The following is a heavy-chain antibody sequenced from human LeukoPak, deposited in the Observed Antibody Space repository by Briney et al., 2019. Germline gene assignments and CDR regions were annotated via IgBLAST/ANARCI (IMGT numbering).Heavy chain of an antibody. J-gene: IGHJ4*02. D-gene: IGHD6-19*01. CDR3: ARATYSGGWKPIDY. V-gene: IGHV6-1*01. CDR1: GDSVSSNSAA. CDR2: TYYRSKWYN. Sequence: SQTLSPTCAISGDSVSSNSAAWNWIRQSPSRGLEWLGRTYYRSKWYNDYAVSVKSRITINPDTSKNQFSLQLNSVTPEDTAVYYCARATYSGGWKPIDYWGQGTLVTVSS.